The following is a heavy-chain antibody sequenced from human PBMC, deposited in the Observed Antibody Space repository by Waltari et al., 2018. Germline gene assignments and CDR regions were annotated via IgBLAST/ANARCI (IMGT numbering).Heavy chain of an antibody. CDR2: ISGSSSTI. Sequence: EVQLVESGGGLVQPGGSLRISCTASGFTFSSYSMNWVRQAPGKGLEWVSSISGSSSTIYYADSVKGRFTISRDNAKNSLYLQMNSLRAEDTAVYFCARDYYGDYSFDYWGQGTLVTVSS. J-gene: IGHJ4*02. CDR1: GFTFSSYS. V-gene: IGHV3-48*01. CDR3: ARDYYGDYSFDY. D-gene: IGHD4-17*01.